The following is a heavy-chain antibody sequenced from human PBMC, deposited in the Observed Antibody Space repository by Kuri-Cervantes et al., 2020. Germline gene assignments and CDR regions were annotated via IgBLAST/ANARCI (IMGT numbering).Heavy chain of an antibody. CDR2: INHSGST. D-gene: IGHD3-10*01. CDR3: AREGRSLWLGELFAFDP. J-gene: IGHJ5*02. CDR1: GGSFSGYY. V-gene: IGHV4-34*01. Sequence: SETLSLTCAVYGGSFSGYYWSWIRQPPGKGLEWIGEINHSGSTNYNLSLKSRVTISVDTSKNQFSLKLSSVTAADTAVYYCAREGRSLWLGELFAFDPWGQRTLVTVSS.